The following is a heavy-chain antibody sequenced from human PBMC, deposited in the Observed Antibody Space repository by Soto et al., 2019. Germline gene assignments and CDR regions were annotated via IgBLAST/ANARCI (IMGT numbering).Heavy chain of an antibody. V-gene: IGHV4-59*01. CDR1: GGSISSYY. J-gene: IGHJ6*02. CDR2: IYYSGST. CDR3: ERDAPASLYYYYGMDV. Sequence: SETLSLTCTVSGGSISSYYWSWIRQPPGKGLEWIGYIYYSGSTNYNPSLKSRVTISVDTSKNQFSLKLSSVTAADTAVYYCERDAPASLYYYYGMDVWGQGTTVTVSS.